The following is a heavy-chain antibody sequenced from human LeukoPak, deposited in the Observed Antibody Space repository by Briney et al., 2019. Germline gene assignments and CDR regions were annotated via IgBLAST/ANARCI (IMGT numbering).Heavy chain of an antibody. J-gene: IGHJ4*02. V-gene: IGHV4-34*01. CDR1: GGSFSGYY. CDR3: ASIHYDILTGYYRSPYSDY. Sequence: PSETLSLTCAVYGGSFSGYYWSWIRQPPGKGLEWIGEINHSGSTNYNPSLKSRVTISVDTSKNQFSLKLSSVTAADTAVYYCASIHYDILTGYYRSPYSDYWGQGTLVTVSS. D-gene: IGHD3-9*01. CDR2: INHSGST.